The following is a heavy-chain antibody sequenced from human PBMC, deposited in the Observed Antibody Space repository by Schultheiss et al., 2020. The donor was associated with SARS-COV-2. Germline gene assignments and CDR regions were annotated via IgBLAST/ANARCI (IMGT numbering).Heavy chain of an antibody. J-gene: IGHJ4*02. CDR1: GFTFSSYG. Sequence: GESLKISCAASGFTFSSYGMHWVRQAPGKGLEWVAVISYDGSNKYYADSVKGRFTISRDNSKNTLYLQMNSLRAEDTAVYYCARIKLGYTYGCIDYWGQGTLVTVSS. CDR2: ISYDGSNK. CDR3: ARIKLGYTYGCIDY. D-gene: IGHD5-18*01. V-gene: IGHV3-30*03.